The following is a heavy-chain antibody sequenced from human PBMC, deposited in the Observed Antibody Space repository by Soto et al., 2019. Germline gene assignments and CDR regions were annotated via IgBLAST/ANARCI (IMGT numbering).Heavy chain of an antibody. J-gene: IGHJ4*02. CDR1: GYSFTSKG. CDR2: INPSDGNR. V-gene: IGHV1-18*01. Sequence: GASAKVTCKACGYSFTSKGIKWVRQSTGQGLEWMGWINPSDGNRNFAQKFEDRVTMTTATSTNTVFLELRSLKSDDTAIYYCARDRLRGYDSSGFYSRGQGPMVTVPS. D-gene: IGHD3-22*01. CDR3: ARDRLRGYDSSGFYS.